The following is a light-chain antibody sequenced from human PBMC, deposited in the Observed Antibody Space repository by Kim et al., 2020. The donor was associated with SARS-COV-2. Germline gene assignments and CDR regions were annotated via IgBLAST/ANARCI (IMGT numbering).Light chain of an antibody. V-gene: IGKV3-20*01. CDR2: GAS. CDR1: QRVSSSY. Sequence: EIVLTQSPGTLSLSPGERATLSCRASQRVSSSYLAWYQQKPGQAPRLLIYGASSRATGIPGRFSGSGSGTDFTLTISRLEPEDFAVYHCQQYGISRSFNFGPGTKVDIK. CDR3: QQYGISRSFN. J-gene: IGKJ3*01.